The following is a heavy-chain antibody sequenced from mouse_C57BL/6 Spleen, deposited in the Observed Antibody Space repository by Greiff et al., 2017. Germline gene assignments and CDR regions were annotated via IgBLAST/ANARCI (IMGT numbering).Heavy chain of an antibody. D-gene: IGHD3-3*01. J-gene: IGHJ3*01. CDR1: GFTFSDYY. V-gene: IGHV5-16*01. CDR2: INYDGSST. Sequence: EVQVVESEGGLVQPGSSMKLSCTASGFTFSDYYMAWVRQVPEKGLEWVANINYDGSSTYYLDSLKSRFIISRDNAKNILYLQMSSLKSEDTATYYCARDAGTGAWFAYWGQGTLVTVSA. CDR3: ARDAGTGAWFAY.